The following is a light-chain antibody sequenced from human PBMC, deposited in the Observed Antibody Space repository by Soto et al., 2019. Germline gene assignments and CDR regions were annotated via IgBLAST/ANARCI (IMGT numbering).Light chain of an antibody. V-gene: IGKV3-11*01. CDR2: DAS. CDR1: QNIDTY. Sequence: EIVLTQSPATLSLSPGETATLSCRASQNIDTYLAWYQQKPGRPPRLLIYDASNRATGIPARFSGSGSGTDFTLTISGLDPEDFAIYYCQQRNDNAFPFGQGTKLEIK. CDR3: QQRNDNAFP. J-gene: IGKJ2*01.